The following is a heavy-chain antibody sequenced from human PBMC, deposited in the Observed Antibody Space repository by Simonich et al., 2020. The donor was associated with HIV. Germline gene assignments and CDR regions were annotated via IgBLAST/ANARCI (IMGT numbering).Heavy chain of an antibody. J-gene: IGHJ4*02. Sequence: QVHLQQWGAGLLKPSETLSLTCAVYGGSFSGYYWNWIRQPPGKGLEWIGEIDHSDNTNYNPSLKSRVTISVATSKNQFSLKLSSVTAAYTAVYYCARRSGYDLDYWGQGTLVTVSS. CDR3: ARRSGYDLDY. V-gene: IGHV4-34*01. CDR2: IDHSDNT. CDR1: GGSFSGYY. D-gene: IGHD5-12*01.